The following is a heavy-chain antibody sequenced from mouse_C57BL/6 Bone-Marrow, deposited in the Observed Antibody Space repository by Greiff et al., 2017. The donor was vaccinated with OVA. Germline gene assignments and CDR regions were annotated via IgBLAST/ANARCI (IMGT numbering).Heavy chain of an antibody. CDR1: GYTFTRYW. V-gene: IGHV1-53*01. J-gene: IGHJ2*01. D-gene: IGHD1-1*01. CDR3: AREGYGSSWGRDY. CDR2: INPSNGGT. Sequence: VQLQQPGTELVKPGASVKLSCKASGYTFTRYWMHWVTQRPGQGLEWIGHINPSNGGTTYNEKFKSKATLTVDKSSSTAYMQLSSRTSEDSAVYYCAREGYGSSWGRDYWGQGTTLTVSS.